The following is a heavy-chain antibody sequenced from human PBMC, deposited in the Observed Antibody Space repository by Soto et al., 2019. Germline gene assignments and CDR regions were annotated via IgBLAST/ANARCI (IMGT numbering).Heavy chain of an antibody. CDR2: INGGNGNT. V-gene: IGHV1-3*01. CDR3: ARNNWNYLADY. Sequence: QVQLMQSGAEVKKPGASVKVSCKASGYSFTRYAMHWVRQAPGQGLEWMGWINGGNGNTKYSQRFQGRVTITRDTSASTGYMELSSLRSEDTAVYYCARNNWNYLADYWGQGTLVTVSS. CDR1: GYSFTRYA. D-gene: IGHD1-7*01. J-gene: IGHJ4*02.